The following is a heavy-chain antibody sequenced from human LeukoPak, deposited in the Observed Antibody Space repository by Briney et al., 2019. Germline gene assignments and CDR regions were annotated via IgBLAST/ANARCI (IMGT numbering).Heavy chain of an antibody. CDR2: VTASSYPI. CDR3: TRGGVFDL. J-gene: IGHJ4*02. Sequence: PGGSLRLSCAASGFSFSSYNMNWVRQSPGGGLEWLSYVTASSYPIYYADSVKGRFTISRDNAKNSLYLQMNSLRAEDTAIYYCTRGGVFDLWGLGTLVTVSS. D-gene: IGHD3-9*01. V-gene: IGHV3-48*01. CDR1: GFSFSSYN.